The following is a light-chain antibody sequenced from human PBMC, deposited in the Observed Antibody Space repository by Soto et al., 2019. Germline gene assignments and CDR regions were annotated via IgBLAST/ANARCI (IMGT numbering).Light chain of an antibody. Sequence: EVVMTQSPATVSVSPGEGVTLSCRASQTISNDLAWYQQKPGQAPRLLIYGASTRATGVPARFSGGGSGTEFTLTSGSLQSEDVAFYYCQQNNKWPPVTFGGGTKVEIK. V-gene: IGKV3-15*01. CDR3: QQNNKWPPVT. J-gene: IGKJ4*01. CDR2: GAS. CDR1: QTISND.